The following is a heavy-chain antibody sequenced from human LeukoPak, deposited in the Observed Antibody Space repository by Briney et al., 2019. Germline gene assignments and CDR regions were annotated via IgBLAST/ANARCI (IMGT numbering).Heavy chain of an antibody. D-gene: IGHD3-10*01. Sequence: GGSLRLSCAASGFTFRNYGMHWVRQAPAKGLEWVAVIWYDGSNKYYADSVKGRFTISRDNSKKTLYLQMNSLRAEDTAVYYCARDRGGLRWFDLWGQGTLVTVSS. CDR3: ARDRGGLRWFDL. V-gene: IGHV3-33*01. J-gene: IGHJ5*02. CDR2: IWYDGSNK. CDR1: GFTFRNYG.